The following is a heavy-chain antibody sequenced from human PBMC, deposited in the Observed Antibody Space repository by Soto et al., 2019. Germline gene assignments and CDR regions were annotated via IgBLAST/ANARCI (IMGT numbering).Heavy chain of an antibody. Sequence: GGSLRLSCAASGFTFSSYAMSWVRQAPGKGLEWVSAISGSGGSTYYADSVKGRFTISRDNSKNTLYLQMNSLRAEDTAVYYCAKAGPAELRFLEWLPFDYWGQGTLVTVSS. D-gene: IGHD3-3*01. J-gene: IGHJ4*02. V-gene: IGHV3-23*01. CDR3: AKAGPAELRFLEWLPFDY. CDR1: GFTFSSYA. CDR2: ISGSGGST.